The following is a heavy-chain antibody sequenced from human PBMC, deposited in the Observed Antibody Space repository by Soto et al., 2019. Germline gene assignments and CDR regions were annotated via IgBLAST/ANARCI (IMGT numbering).Heavy chain of an antibody. D-gene: IGHD2-15*01. CDR3: ARRGAYCSGGSCWLGNYYYYGMDV. CDR1: GGSISSGGYY. Sequence: SETLSLTCTVSGGSISSGGYYWSWIRQHPGKGLEWIGYIYYSGSTYYNPSLKSRVTISVDTSKNQFSLKLSSVTAADTAVYYCARRGAYCSGGSCWLGNYYYYGMDVWGQGTTVTVSS. V-gene: IGHV4-31*03. J-gene: IGHJ6*02. CDR2: IYYSGST.